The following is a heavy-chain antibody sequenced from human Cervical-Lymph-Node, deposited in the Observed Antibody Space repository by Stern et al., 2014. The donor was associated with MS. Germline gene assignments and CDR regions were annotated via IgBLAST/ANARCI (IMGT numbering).Heavy chain of an antibody. CDR3: ARVLSLATSDS. Sequence: VQLVESGAEIRKPGASVKISCEASGYTFTTYYMHWVRQAPGQGLEWVALFNPGGGKKTYAQRSQGRVTVTGDTSSSTVHMELTGLRSEDTAVYYCARVLSLATSDSWGQGTLVIVSS. V-gene: IGHV1-46*01. D-gene: IGHD1-1*01. CDR1: GYTFTTYY. J-gene: IGHJ4*02. CDR2: FNPGGGKK.